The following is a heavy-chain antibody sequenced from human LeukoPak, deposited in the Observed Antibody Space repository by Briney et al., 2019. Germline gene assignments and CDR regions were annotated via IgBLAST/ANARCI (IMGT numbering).Heavy chain of an antibody. V-gene: IGHV1-2*02. CDR3: ASVSVTNNYYYYMDV. Sequence: ASVKVSFKASGYTFTVYYMHWVRQAPGQGLEWMGWINPNSGGTNYAQKFQGRVTITRDTSISTAYMELSRLRSDDTAVYYCASVSVTNNYYYYMDVWGKGTTVTVSS. CDR2: INPNSGGT. J-gene: IGHJ6*03. CDR1: GYTFTVYY. D-gene: IGHD4-17*01.